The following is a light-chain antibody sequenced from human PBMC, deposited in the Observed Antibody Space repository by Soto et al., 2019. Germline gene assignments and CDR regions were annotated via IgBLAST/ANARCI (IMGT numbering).Light chain of an antibody. CDR2: SVS. Sequence: ETVMTQSPGTLSMSPGERATLSCRASQSVGSNLAWYQQKPGQAPRLLIYSVSTRATGIPARFSGSGSGTEFTLTISSLQCEDFAVYYCQQYNKWCFGQGTRLEIK. J-gene: IGKJ5*01. CDR1: QSVGSN. V-gene: IGKV3-15*01. CDR3: QQYNKWC.